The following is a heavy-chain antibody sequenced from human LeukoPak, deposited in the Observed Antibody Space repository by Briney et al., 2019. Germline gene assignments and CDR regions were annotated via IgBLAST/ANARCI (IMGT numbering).Heavy chain of an antibody. Sequence: XAGIIPIFGTANYAQKFQGRVTITADESTSTAYMELSSLRSEDTAVYYCARCSGILTGAFDIWGQGTMVTVSS. J-gene: IGHJ3*02. D-gene: IGHD3-9*01. CDR2: IIPIFGTA. V-gene: IGHV1-69*01. CDR3: ARCSGILTGAFDI.